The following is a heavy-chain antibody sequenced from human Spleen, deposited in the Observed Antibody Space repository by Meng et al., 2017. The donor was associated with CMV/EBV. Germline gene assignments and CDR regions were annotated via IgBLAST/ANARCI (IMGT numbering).Heavy chain of an antibody. D-gene: IGHD3-3*01. J-gene: IGHJ6*02. CDR2: VSSDGSST. CDR1: GFTFSRYW. CDR3: ARDRLSPRYDYTSASSEAIHGVDV. Sequence: GGSLRLSCEGSGFTFSRYWMHWARQAPGKGLVWVSRVSSDGSSTTYADSVKGRSTISRDNTKNTVYLQLNSLRAEDTAVYYCARDRLSPRYDYTSASSEAIHGVDVWGQGTTVTVSS. V-gene: IGHV3-74*01.